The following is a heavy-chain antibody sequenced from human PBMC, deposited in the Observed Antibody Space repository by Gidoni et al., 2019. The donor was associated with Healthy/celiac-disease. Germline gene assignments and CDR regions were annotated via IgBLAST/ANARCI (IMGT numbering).Heavy chain of an antibody. CDR2: ISYDGSNK. Sequence: VRLVGSGGGVVQPARSLSLSCAPSGFSSCSYGMHWVRQAPGKGLKWVAVISYDGSNKYYADSVKGRFTISRDNSKNTMYLQMNSLRAEDTAVYYCAKELETMRYGAFEVWGQGTMVTVSS. J-gene: IGHJ3*01. CDR1: GFSSCSYG. V-gene: IGHV3-30*18. D-gene: IGHD2-2*01. CDR3: AKELETMRYGAFEV.